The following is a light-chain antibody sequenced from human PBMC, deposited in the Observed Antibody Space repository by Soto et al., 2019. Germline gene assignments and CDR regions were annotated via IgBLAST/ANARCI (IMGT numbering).Light chain of an antibody. J-gene: IGLJ2*01. CDR2: YDD. V-gene: IGLV1-36*01. CDR3: AAWDDSLNGVV. CDR1: SSNIGNNA. Sequence: QSVLTQPPSVSEAPRQRVTISCSGSSSNIGNNAVNWYQQLPGKAPKLLIYYDDLLPSGVSDRFSGSKSGTSASLAISGLQSEDKADYYCAAWDDSLNGVVFGGGTKVTVL.